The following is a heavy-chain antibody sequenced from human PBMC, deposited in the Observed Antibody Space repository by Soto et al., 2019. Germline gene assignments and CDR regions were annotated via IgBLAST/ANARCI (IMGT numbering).Heavy chain of an antibody. J-gene: IGHJ4*02. CDR1: GFSVRTNY. Sequence: EVQLVETGGGLIQPGGSLRLSCAASGFSVRTNYMSWVRHAPGKGLDWVSVFESGGSIYYADSVKGRFIISRDYAKNTVDLQMNSLRVEDTAVYYCARAGVTPHFFDYWGQGTLVTVSS. CDR2: FESGGSI. CDR3: ARAGVTPHFFDY. D-gene: IGHD3-3*02. V-gene: IGHV3-53*02.